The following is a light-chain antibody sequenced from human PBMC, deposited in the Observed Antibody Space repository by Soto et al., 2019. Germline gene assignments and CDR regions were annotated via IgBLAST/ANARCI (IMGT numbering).Light chain of an antibody. J-gene: IGLJ3*02. CDR2: LEGSGSY. CDR3: ETWDFNTRV. Sequence: QSVLTQSSSASASLGSSVKVTCTLSSGHSSYIIAWHQQQPGKAPRYLMKLEGSGSYNKGSGVPDRFSGSSSGADRYLTISNFQFEDEADYYCETWDFNTRVFGGGTQLTVL. CDR1: SGHSSYI. V-gene: IGLV4-60*02.